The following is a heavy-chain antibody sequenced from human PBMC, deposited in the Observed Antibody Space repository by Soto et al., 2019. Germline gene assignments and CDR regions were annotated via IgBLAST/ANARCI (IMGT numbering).Heavy chain of an antibody. CDR3: ATSQKGYNWNYFDH. J-gene: IGHJ4*02. D-gene: IGHD1-20*01. V-gene: IGHV4-39*01. Sequence: SETLSLTCAVSGASISGSYYYWAWLRQSPGKGPEWIGSVFYTGFTSYNPSLESRVSVSVDTSKSQFSLKLSAGTAADTAVYYCATSQKGYNWNYFDHWGQGALVTVSS. CDR1: GASISGSYYY. CDR2: VFYTGFT.